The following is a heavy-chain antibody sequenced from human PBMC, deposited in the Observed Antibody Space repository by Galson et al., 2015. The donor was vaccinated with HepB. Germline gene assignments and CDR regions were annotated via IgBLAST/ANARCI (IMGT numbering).Heavy chain of an antibody. Sequence: PALVKPTQTLTLTCTVSGFSLSNARMGVSWIRQPPGKALEWLAHIFSNDEKSYSTSLKSRLTISKDTSKSQVVLTMTNMDPVDTATYYCARIRNWGGNWYFDLWGRGTLVTVSS. D-gene: IGHD7-27*01. V-gene: IGHV2-26*01. CDR1: GFSLSNARMG. CDR2: IFSNDEK. CDR3: ARIRNWGGNWYFDL. J-gene: IGHJ2*01.